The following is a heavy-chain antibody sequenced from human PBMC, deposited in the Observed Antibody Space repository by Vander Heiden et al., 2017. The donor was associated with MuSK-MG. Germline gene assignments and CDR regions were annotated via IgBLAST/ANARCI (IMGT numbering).Heavy chain of an antibody. CDR1: GFPFSRSW. J-gene: IGHJ5*02. Sequence: EVHLVESGGGLVQPGGSLRLSCVASGFPFSRSWMAWGLRAPGKGLEWVANIKRDGSEIYYLDSVKGRFTISRDNTKNSLYLEMNSLRAEDTAVYYCAREAGVTNWFDPWGQGTLVTVSS. CDR3: AREAGVTNWFDP. V-gene: IGHV3-7*01. D-gene: IGHD2-8*01. CDR2: IKRDGSEI.